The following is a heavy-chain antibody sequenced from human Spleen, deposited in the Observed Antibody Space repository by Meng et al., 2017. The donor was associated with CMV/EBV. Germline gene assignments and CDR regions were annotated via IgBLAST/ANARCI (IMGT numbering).Heavy chain of an antibody. Sequence: GGSLRLSCAASGFTFSSYGMHWVRQAPGKGLEWVAFIRYDGNNKYYADSVKGRFTISRDNSKNTLYLQMNSLRAEDTAVYYCAKGGGGYCDSSSRFDPWGQGTLVTVSS. CDR2: IRYDGNNK. CDR1: GFTFSSYG. D-gene: IGHD2/OR15-2a*01. J-gene: IGHJ5*02. CDR3: AKGGGGYCDSSSRFDP. V-gene: IGHV3-30*02.